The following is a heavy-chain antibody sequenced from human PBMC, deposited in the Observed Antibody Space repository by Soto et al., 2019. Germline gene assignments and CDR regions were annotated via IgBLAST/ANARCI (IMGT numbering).Heavy chain of an antibody. CDR3: ARDPRYYVMAV. J-gene: IGHJ6*02. Sequence: ASVKVSCKASGYTFTSYAMHWVRQAPGQRLEWMGWINAGNGNTKYSQKFQGRVTITGDTSASTAYMELSSLRSEDTAVYYCARDPRYYVMAVWGQGTTVTVSS. CDR2: INAGNGNT. CDR1: GYTFTSYA. V-gene: IGHV1-3*01.